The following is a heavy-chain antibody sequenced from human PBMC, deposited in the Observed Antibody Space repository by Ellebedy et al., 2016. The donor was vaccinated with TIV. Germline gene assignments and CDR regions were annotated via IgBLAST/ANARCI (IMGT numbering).Heavy chain of an antibody. V-gene: IGHV4-39*01. CDR2: MDYSGTT. CDR1: GGFISSRSYY. CDR3: AKHKEAVAFDY. D-gene: IGHD6-19*01. Sequence: SETLSLTXTVSGGFISSRSYYWGWIRQPPGKGLAWLGSMDYSGTTHYNPSLKSRVTIYVDTSKNQFSLKLNSVIAADTAVYYCAKHKEAVAFDYWGQGTLVTVSS. J-gene: IGHJ4*02.